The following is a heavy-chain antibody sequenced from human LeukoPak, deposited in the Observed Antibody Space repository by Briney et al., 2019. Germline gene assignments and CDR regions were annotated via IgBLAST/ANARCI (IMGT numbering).Heavy chain of an antibody. CDR1: GFTFSSYG. D-gene: IGHD6-13*01. CDR2: IWYDGSNK. J-gene: IGHJ6*02. Sequence: GGSLRLSCAASGFTFSSYGMHWVRQAPGKGLEWVAVIWYDGSNKYYADSVKGRFTISRDNSKNTLYLQMNSLRAEDTAVYYCARDSSSWYTGPRDGTDVWGQGTTVTVSS. V-gene: IGHV3-33*01. CDR3: ARDSSSWYTGPRDGTDV.